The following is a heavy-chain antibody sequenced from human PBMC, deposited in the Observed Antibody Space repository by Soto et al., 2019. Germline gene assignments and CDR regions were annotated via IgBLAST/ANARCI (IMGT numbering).Heavy chain of an antibody. CDR2: ISPNNGDT. Sequence: QVQLVQPGAEVKKPEASVKVSCKASGYTFTDHFLPWMRQAPGKRLEWMGWISPNNGDTHYAQRFQGSVTVTRDTSSSKAYLELSRLTSDDTTVYYCARRGSMFRGVKIPFEYWVQGAPVAV. D-gene: IGHD3-10*01. CDR3: ARRGSMFRGVKIPFEY. CDR1: GYTFTDHF. J-gene: IGHJ4*02. V-gene: IGHV1-2*02.